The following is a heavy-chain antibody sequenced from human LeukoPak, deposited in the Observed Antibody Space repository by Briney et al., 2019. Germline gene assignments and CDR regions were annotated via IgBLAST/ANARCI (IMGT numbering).Heavy chain of an antibody. CDR2: ISGSGGST. CDR1: GFTFSSYA. CDR3: AKLVGATTGIYYYYYGMDV. Sequence: GGSLSLSCAASGFTFSSYAMSWVRQAPGKGLEWVSAISGSGGSTYYADSVKGRFTISRDNSKNTLYLQMNSLRAEDTAVYYCAKLVGATTGIYYYYYGMDVWGQGTTVTVSS. D-gene: IGHD1-26*01. V-gene: IGHV3-23*01. J-gene: IGHJ6*02.